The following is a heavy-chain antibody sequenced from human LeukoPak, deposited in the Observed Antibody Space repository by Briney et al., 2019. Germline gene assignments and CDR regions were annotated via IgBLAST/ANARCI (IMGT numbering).Heavy chain of an antibody. V-gene: IGHV4-4*09. CDR1: AGSISSYY. D-gene: IGHD6-6*01. Sequence: PSETLSLTCTVSAGSISSYYWSWIRQPPGRGREWIGYIYTRVSTNYNPSLKGRVTISVDTSKNQSSLKLSTVTAADTAVYYCATHAIAARTRNWFDPCGQGTLVTVS. J-gene: IGHJ5*02. CDR2: IYTRVST. CDR3: ATHAIAARTRNWFDP.